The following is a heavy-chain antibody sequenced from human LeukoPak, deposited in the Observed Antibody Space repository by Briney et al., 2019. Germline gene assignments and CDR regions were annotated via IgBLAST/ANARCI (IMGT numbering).Heavy chain of an antibody. CDR1: GGSFSGYY. CDR3: ARFSIVVVVAAFDY. CDR2: IYYSGST. Sequence: PSETLSLTCAVYGGSFSGYYWSWIRQPPGKGLEWIGSIYYSGSTYYNPSLKSRVTISVDTSKNQFSLKLSSVTAADTAVYYCARFSIVVVVAAFDYWGQGTLVTVSS. D-gene: IGHD2-15*01. V-gene: IGHV4-34*01. J-gene: IGHJ4*02.